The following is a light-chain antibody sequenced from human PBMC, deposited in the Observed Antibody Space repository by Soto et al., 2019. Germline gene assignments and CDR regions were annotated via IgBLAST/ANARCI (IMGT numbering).Light chain of an antibody. CDR2: AAS. V-gene: IGKV1-9*01. CDR1: QDISSS. Sequence: IQLTQSLSSLSASVGDRVTITCRASQDISSSLGWYQQKPGKAPKLLSYAASILQSGVPSRFSGSGFGTDFTLTISSLQAEDFASNFCQQLRSYPSTFGGGTKVEIK. CDR3: QQLRSYPST. J-gene: IGKJ4*01.